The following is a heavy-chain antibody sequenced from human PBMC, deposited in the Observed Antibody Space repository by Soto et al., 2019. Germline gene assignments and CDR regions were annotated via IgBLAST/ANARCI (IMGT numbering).Heavy chain of an antibody. CDR2: IYYRSKWFH. Sequence: SQTLSLSCVISGDSVSSNGACWNWIRQSPSRGLQWLGRIYYRSKWFHDYAASVESRMAINPDTSRYQFSLQLNYVTPEDTAVYYCARVHSSAGTCLDGLDFWGQGTTVTVSS. J-gene: IGHJ6*02. CDR1: GDSVSSNGAC. CDR3: ARVHSSAGTCLDGLDF. V-gene: IGHV6-1*01. D-gene: IGHD2-15*01.